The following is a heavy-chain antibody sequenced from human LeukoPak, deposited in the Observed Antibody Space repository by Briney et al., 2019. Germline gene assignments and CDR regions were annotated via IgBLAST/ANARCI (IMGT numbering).Heavy chain of an antibody. CDR2: INPNSGGT. J-gene: IGHJ4*02. D-gene: IGHD5/OR15-5a*01. V-gene: IGHV1-2*02. CDR3: ASPYSVFDPFDY. CDR1: GYTFTDYY. Sequence: ASVKVSCKASGYTFTDYYMHWVRQAPGQGLEWMGWINPNSGGTNSAQKFQGRVTMTRDTSISTAYMELSRLRSDDTAVYYCASPYSVFDPFDYWGQGTLVTVSS.